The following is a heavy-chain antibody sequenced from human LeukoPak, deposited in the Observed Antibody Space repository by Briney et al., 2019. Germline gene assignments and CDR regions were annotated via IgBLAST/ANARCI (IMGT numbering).Heavy chain of an antibody. CDR2: MYHTGTT. CDR1: GGSIKTSDSH. J-gene: IGHJ6*03. CDR3: GRLTEKNSWSGFPPYYIEV. Sequence: PSETLSLTCTVSGGSIKTSDSHGGWIRQPPGKGLEWIGNMYHTGTTYYNPSLKNRATISVDRPKNQFSLNLTAVTAPDPAVYNCGRLTEKNSWSGFPPYYIEVWGEGTTVAVSS. D-gene: IGHD3-3*01. V-gene: IGHV4-39*01.